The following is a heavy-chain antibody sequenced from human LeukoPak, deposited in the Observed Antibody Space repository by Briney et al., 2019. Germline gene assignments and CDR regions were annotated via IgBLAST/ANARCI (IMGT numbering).Heavy chain of an antibody. Sequence: PSETLSLTCTVSGGSISGYYWNWIRQPPGKGLEWIGYIYSSGSTNYNPSLKSRVTISIDTSKNQFSLKMTSVTAADTAVYYCARDGQYSSSPPLGYWGQGALVTVSS. CDR2: IYSSGST. J-gene: IGHJ4*02. CDR1: GGSISGYY. D-gene: IGHD6-6*01. CDR3: ARDGQYSSSPPLGY. V-gene: IGHV4-59*01.